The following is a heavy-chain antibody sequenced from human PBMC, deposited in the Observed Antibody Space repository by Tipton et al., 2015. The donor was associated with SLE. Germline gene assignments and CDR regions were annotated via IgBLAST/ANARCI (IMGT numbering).Heavy chain of an antibody. J-gene: IGHJ4*02. Sequence: LRLSCTVSGGSISSGTYYWNWIRQPAGKGLEWIGYISTSGSTNYNPSLKSRVTISVDTSENQFSLKLSSVTAADTAVYYCARSGAYSALNGWGQGTLVTVSP. D-gene: IGHD1-26*01. V-gene: IGHV4-61*09. CDR3: ARSGAYSALNG. CDR1: GGSISSGTYY. CDR2: ISTSGST.